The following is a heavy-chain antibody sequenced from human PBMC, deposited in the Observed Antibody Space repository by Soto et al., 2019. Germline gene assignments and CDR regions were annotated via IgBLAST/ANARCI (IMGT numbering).Heavy chain of an antibody. D-gene: IGHD3-3*02. CDR1: GGSISSSNW. Sequence: QVQLQESGPGLVKPSGTLSLTCAVSGGSISSSNWWSWVRQPPGKGLEWIGEIYHRGSTNYNPSLKSRVTIPVDKSTNPLALKLTSVTAADTAVYYWARLETVSSNFIDWDCDLWGCGTLVSVPS. J-gene: IGHJ2*01. V-gene: IGHV4-4*02. CDR3: ARLETVSSNFIDWDCDL. CDR2: IYHRGST.